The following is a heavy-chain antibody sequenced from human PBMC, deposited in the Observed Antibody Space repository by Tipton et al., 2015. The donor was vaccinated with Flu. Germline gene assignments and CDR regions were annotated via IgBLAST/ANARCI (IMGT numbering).Heavy chain of an antibody. CDR1: GDSIASDYY. Sequence: LRLSCSVSGDSIASDYYWGWIRQPPGKGLEWIGNLHHTGNPYYNPSLRSRVTILVDRSKNQFSLKLSSVTAADTAVYYCARDLGAFNWFDSWGRGTLVTVSS. V-gene: IGHV4-38-2*02. CDR2: LHHTGNP. CDR3: ARDLGAFNWFDS. J-gene: IGHJ5*01. D-gene: IGHD3-16*01.